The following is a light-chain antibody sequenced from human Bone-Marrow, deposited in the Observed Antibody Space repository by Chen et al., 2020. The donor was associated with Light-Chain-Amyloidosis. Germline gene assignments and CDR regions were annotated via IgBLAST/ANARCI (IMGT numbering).Light chain of an antibody. CDR3: QVWDRSSDRPV. Sequence: SYVLTQPSSVPEAPGQTATIAGGGNKIGSTSVHWYQQTPGQAPLLVVYDDSDRPSGIPERLSGSNSGNTATLTISRVEAGDEADYYCQVWDRSSDRPVFGGGTKLTVL. J-gene: IGLJ3*02. CDR1: KIGSTS. CDR2: DDS. V-gene: IGLV3-21*02.